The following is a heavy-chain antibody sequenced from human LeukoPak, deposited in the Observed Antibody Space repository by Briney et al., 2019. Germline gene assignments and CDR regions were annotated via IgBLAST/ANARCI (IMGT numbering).Heavy chain of an antibody. CDR1: GFTFTDYP. CDR2: LTRSGGDT. J-gene: IGHJ4*02. Sequence: GGSLRLSCAASGFTFTDYPMSWVRQAPGKGVEWVSALTRSGGDTYHADTVKGRFTISRDNSKDTLYLQMNSLRVEDTAIYYCAKDYDFWTGIFDYWGQGTLVTVSS. D-gene: IGHD3-3*01. V-gene: IGHV3-23*01. CDR3: AKDYDFWTGIFDY.